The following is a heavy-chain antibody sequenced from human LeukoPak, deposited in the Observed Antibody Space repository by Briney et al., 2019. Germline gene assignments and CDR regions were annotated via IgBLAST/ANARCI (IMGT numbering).Heavy chain of an antibody. CDR2: TYHSGST. Sequence: SETLSLTCTVSGGSISSYYWSWIRQPPGKGLEWMGYTYHSGSTNYNPSLKSRVTISVDTSKNQFSLRLSSVTAADTAVYYCASPERGGGSDYWGQGTLVTVSS. D-gene: IGHD2-15*01. CDR3: ASPERGGGSDY. J-gene: IGHJ4*02. CDR1: GGSISSYY. V-gene: IGHV4-59*12.